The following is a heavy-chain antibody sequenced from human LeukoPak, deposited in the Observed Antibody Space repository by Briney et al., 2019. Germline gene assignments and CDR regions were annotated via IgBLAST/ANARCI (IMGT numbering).Heavy chain of an antibody. CDR2: ISGSGGST. Sequence: PGGSLRLSCAASGFXFSSYAMSWVRQAPGKGLEWVSAISGSGGSTYYADSGKGRFTISRDNSKNTLYLQMNSLRAEDTAVYYCANPSWYSSSWTVDYWGQGTLVTVSS. J-gene: IGHJ4*02. D-gene: IGHD6-13*01. CDR3: ANPSWYSSSWTVDY. CDR1: GFXFSSYA. V-gene: IGHV3-23*01.